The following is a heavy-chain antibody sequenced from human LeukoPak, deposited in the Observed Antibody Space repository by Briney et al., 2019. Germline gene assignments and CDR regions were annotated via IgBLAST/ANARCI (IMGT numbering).Heavy chain of an antibody. CDR2: IISSSSYI. CDR3: ARGAYYDFWSGYYNFDY. Sequence: GGSLRFSCAASGFTFSSISMNWVRQVPGKGLGWASSIISSSSYIYYADSVKGRFTISRDNAKNSLYLQVNSLRAEDTAVYYCARGAYYDFWSGYYNFDYWGQGTLVTVSS. V-gene: IGHV3-21*01. D-gene: IGHD3-3*01. CDR1: GFTFSSIS. J-gene: IGHJ4*02.